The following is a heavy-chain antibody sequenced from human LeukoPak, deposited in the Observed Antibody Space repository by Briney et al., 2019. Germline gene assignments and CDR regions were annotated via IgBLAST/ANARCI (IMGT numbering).Heavy chain of an antibody. D-gene: IGHD1-7*01. CDR1: GFTFSSYA. CDR3: ARGRGTVDY. Sequence: GGSLILSCAASGFTFSSYAMHWVRQAPGKGLEWVAVISYDGSNKYYADSVKGRFTISRDNSKNTLYLQMNSLRAEDTAVYYCARGRGTVDYWGQGTLVTVSS. CDR2: ISYDGSNK. V-gene: IGHV3-30*04. J-gene: IGHJ4*02.